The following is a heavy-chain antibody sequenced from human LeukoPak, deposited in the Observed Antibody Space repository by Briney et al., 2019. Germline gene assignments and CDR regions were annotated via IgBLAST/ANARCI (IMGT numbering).Heavy chain of an antibody. V-gene: IGHV3-21*01. CDR3: ARLAQQLAGYDYYYYMDV. J-gene: IGHJ6*03. Sequence: PGGSLRLSCAASGFTFSSYTMNWVRQAPGKGLDWVSSISSSGSYIYYADSMKGRFTISRDNAKNSLFLQMNSLRAEDTAVYYCARLAQQLAGYDYYYYMDVWGKGTTVTVSS. D-gene: IGHD6-13*01. CDR2: ISSSGSYI. CDR1: GFTFSSYT.